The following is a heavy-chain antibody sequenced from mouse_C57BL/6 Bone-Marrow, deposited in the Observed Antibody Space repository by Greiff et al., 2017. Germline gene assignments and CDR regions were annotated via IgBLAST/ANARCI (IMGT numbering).Heavy chain of an antibody. CDR3: ARGGLDDYLFAY. Sequence: QVQLQQPGAELVKPGASVKMSCKASGYTFTSYWITWVKQRPGQGLEWIGDIYPGSGSTNYNEKFKSKATLPADTSSSTAYMQLSSLTSEDSAVYYCARGGLDDYLFAYWGQGTLVTVSA. D-gene: IGHD2-4*01. V-gene: IGHV1-55*01. CDR1: GYTFTSYW. J-gene: IGHJ3*01. CDR2: IYPGSGST.